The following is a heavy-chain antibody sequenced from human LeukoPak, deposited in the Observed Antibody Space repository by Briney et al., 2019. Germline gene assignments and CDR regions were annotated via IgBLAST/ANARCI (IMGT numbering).Heavy chain of an antibody. CDR3: ARDEVYAHIYYYYYYMDV. J-gene: IGHJ6*03. CDR1: AFTFSSYW. Sequence: AGGSLRLSCAASAFTFSSYWMSWVRQAPGKGLEWVANIKQDGSEKYYVDSVKGRFTISRDNAKNSLYLQMNSLRAEDTAVYYCARDEVYAHIYYYYYYMDVWGKGTTVTVSS. D-gene: IGHD2-8*01. V-gene: IGHV3-7*01. CDR2: IKQDGSEK.